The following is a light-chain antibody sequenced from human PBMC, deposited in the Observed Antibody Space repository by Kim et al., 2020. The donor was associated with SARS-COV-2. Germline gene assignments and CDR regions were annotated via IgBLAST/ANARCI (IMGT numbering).Light chain of an antibody. CDR2: NDN. CDR3: ALRDGSVNSNWV. Sequence: ATLCSTSSTNTGTHYDPGSEEVPGTAPNPVLHNDNQRPSGVPDRFSGSSSGTSATLAISGLQTEDEAEYYCALRDGSVNSNWVFGRGTQLTVL. J-gene: IGLJ3*02. CDR1: STNTGTHY. V-gene: IGLV1-44*01.